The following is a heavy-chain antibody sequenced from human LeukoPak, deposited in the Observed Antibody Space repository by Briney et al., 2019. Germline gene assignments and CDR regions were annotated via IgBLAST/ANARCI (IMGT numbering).Heavy chain of an antibody. J-gene: IGHJ5*02. CDR2: ISGDGGST. V-gene: IGHV3-43*02. Sequence: PGGSLRLSCAASGFTFDDYAMHWVRQAPGKGLEWVSLISGDGGSTYYADSVKGRFTISRDNSKNSLYLQMNSLRTEDTALYYCAKDRYYYGSGSYHNWFDPWGQGTLVTVSS. CDR3: AKDRYYYGSGSYHNWFDP. CDR1: GFTFDDYA. D-gene: IGHD3-10*01.